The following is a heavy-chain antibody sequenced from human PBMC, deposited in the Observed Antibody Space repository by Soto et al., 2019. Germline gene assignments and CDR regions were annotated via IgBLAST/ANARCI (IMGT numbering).Heavy chain of an antibody. V-gene: IGHV6-1*01. CDR1: GDSVSSNSAA. Sequence: PSQTLSLTFAISGDSVSSNSAALNWIRQSPSRGLECLGRTYYRSKWYNDYAVSVKSRITINPDTSKKQFSLQLNSVTPEDTAVYYCARRSANLSRYGMDVWGQGTTVTVSS. CDR3: ARRSANLSRYGMDV. CDR2: TYYRSKWYN. J-gene: IGHJ6*02. D-gene: IGHD3-3*01.